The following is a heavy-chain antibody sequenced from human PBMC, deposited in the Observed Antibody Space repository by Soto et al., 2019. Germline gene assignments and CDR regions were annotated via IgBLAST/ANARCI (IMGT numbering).Heavy chain of an antibody. CDR2: IYWDSDE. D-gene: IGHD1-26*01. Sequence: SGPTLVNPTQTLTLTCTLSGYSVNTAGVAVAWIRQPPGKALEWLALIYWDSDERYSPSLKTRLTITKETSKNQVILTMTNVDHVDTATYFCAHRQSLVGVFDIWSQGTMVTVSS. J-gene: IGHJ3*02. CDR3: AHRQSLVGVFDI. V-gene: IGHV2-5*02. CDR1: GYSVNTAGVA.